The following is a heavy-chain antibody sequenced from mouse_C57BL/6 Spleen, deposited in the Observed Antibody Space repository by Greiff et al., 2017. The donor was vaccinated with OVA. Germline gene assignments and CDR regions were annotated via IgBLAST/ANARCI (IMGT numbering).Heavy chain of an antibody. CDR3: ARFLYSNYPYYAMDY. V-gene: IGHV1-69*01. CDR2: IDPSDSYT. D-gene: IGHD2-5*01. J-gene: IGHJ4*01. CDR1: GYTFTSYW. Sequence: QVQLQQPGAELVMPGASVKLSCKASGYTFTSYWMHWVKQRPGQGLEWIGEIDPSDSYTNYNQKFKGKSTLTVDKSSSTAYMQLSSLTSEDSAVYYCARFLYSNYPYYAMDYWGQGTSVTVSS.